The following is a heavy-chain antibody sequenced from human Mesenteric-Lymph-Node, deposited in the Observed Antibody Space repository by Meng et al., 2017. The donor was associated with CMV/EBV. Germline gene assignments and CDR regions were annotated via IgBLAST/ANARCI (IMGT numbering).Heavy chain of an antibody. CDR3: ARRSGLLVLQLLSDGYYFDY. CDR1: NYG. D-gene: IGHD2-2*01. Sequence: NYGMNWVRQAPGQGLEWMGRINTNTGNPTYAQGFTGRFVFSLDTSVSTAYLQISGLKSEDTAVYYCARRSGLLVLQLLSDGYYFDYWGQGTLVTVSS. CDR2: INTNTGNP. V-gene: IGHV7-4-1*02. J-gene: IGHJ4*02.